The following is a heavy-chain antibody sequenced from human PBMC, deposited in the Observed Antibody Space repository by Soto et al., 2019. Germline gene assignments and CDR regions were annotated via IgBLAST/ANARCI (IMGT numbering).Heavy chain of an antibody. CDR2: ISSSSSYI. V-gene: IGHV3-21*01. D-gene: IGHD6-19*01. CDR1: GFTFSSYS. CDR3: ARENPYSSGYSYGMDV. J-gene: IGHJ6*02. Sequence: GGSLRLSCAASGFTFSSYSMNWVRQAPGKGLEWVSSISSSSSYIYYADSVKGRFTISRDNAKNSLYLQMNSLRAEDTAVYYCARENPYSSGYSYGMDVWGQGTTVTVS.